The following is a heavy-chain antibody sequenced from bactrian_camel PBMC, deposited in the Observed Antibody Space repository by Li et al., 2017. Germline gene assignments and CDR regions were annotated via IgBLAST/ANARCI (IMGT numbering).Heavy chain of an antibody. J-gene: IGHJ7*01. CDR1: GFTGFTFDEYT. V-gene: IGHV3-1*01. Sequence: VQLVESGGGLVQPGGSLRLSCAASGFTGFTFDEYTLGWVRQAPGKGLEWVSGISGISNTGASTYHADSVKGRFTISEDNAKNTVYLQMDILKPEDTGMYYCAARGSNVVGISPTFIGMVHKGKGTQVTVS. D-gene: IGHD2*01. CDR2: ISGISNTGAST.